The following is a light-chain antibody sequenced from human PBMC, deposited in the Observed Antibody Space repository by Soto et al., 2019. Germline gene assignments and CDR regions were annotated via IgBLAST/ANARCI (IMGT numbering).Light chain of an antibody. CDR3: SSFTRSNTWV. J-gene: IGLJ3*02. Sequence: QSALTQPASVSGSPGQSITISCTGTSSDVGGYNSVCWHQQHPGKAPKLMIYEVSNRPSGVSDRFSASKSGNTASLTISGLLADDEADYYCSSFTRSNTWVFGGGTQLTV. V-gene: IGLV2-14*01. CDR2: EVS. CDR1: SSDVGGYNS.